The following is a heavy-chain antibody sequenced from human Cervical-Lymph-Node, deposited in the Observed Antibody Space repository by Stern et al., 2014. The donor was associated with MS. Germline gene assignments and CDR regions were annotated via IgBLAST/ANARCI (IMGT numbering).Heavy chain of an antibody. Sequence: VQLVQSGGAVKKPGSSVKVSCKASGWTLTYRYLHWVRQAPGQALEWMGWITPYNGNTKYAQKFQGRLTISRDPSMRTSYMELTSLRSDDTAIYFCARSALYDDSGAYHMDVWGQGTTVTVSS. J-gene: IGHJ6*02. CDR3: ARSALYDDSGAYHMDV. D-gene: IGHD4-17*01. V-gene: IGHV1-45*02. CDR1: GWTLTYRY. CDR2: ITPYNGNT.